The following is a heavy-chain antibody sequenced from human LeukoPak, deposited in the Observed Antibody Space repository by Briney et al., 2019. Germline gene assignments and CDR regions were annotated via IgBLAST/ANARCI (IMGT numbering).Heavy chain of an antibody. J-gene: IGHJ6*03. CDR1: GYSFTNYA. Sequence: ASVKVSCKASGYSFTNYAITWVRQAPGQGLEWMGLINTYSDNTNYAQNLQGRVTMTTDRSTSTAYMELRSLRSDDTAAYYCAREGTWPVGRKTNYYMDFWGKGTTVTVSS. D-gene: IGHD2-15*01. CDR2: INTYSDNT. V-gene: IGHV1-18*01. CDR3: AREGTWPVGRKTNYYMDF.